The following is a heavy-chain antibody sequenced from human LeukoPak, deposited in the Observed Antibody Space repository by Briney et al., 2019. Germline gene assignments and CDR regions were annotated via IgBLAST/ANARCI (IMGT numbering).Heavy chain of an antibody. Sequence: GGSLRLSCAASGFTFSSYSMNWVRQAPGKGLEWVSSISSSSRHIYYADSVKGRFTISRDNAKNSLYLQMNSLRAEDTAVYYCARDSRSGDTAPLDYWGQGTLVTVSS. D-gene: IGHD5-18*01. J-gene: IGHJ4*02. CDR3: ARDSRSGDTAPLDY. CDR1: GFTFSSYS. CDR2: ISSSSRHI. V-gene: IGHV3-21*01.